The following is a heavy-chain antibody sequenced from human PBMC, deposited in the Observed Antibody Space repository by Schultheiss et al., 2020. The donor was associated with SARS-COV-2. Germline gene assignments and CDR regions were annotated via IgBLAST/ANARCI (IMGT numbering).Heavy chain of an antibody. Sequence: SQTLSLTCAVYGGSFSGYYWNWIRQHPEKGLEWIGSIYYSGSTYYNPSLKSRVTISVDTSKNQFSLKLSSVTAADTAVYYCARRAMVRGVIMANDYWGQGTLVTVSS. CDR2: IYYSGST. J-gene: IGHJ4*02. D-gene: IGHD3-10*01. CDR3: ARRAMVRGVIMANDY. CDR1: GGSFSGYY. V-gene: IGHV4-34*01.